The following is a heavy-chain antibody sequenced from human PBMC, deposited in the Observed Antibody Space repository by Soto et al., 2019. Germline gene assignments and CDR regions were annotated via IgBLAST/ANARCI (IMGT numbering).Heavy chain of an antibody. D-gene: IGHD3-3*01. CDR1: GGSISNYY. CDR3: ARGGQDFWSGPFDY. V-gene: IGHV4-4*07. J-gene: IGHJ4*02. Sequence: SETLSLTCTVSGGSISNYYCNWIRQPAGKGLEWIGRIDTSGSTTYNPPLKSRVTMSVDTSKQEFSLKLSPVTAADTALYYCARGGQDFWSGPFDYWGRGALVTVSS. CDR2: IDTSGST.